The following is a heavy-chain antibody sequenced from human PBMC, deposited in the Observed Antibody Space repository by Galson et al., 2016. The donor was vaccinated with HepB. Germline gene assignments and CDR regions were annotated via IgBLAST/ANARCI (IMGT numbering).Heavy chain of an antibody. Sequence: SLRLSCAASGFTFSSYTMNWVRQAPGKGLEWVSSISPSSRYKHWAGSLEGRFAISRDNAKKSLYLQMNSLRAEDTAVYYCATGPGHIEVLTASEEYFQYGGQGTRVTVSS. CDR3: ATGPGHIEVLTASEEYFQY. V-gene: IGHV3-21*01. CDR1: GFTFSSYT. J-gene: IGHJ1*01. CDR2: ISPSSRYK. D-gene: IGHD2-21*02.